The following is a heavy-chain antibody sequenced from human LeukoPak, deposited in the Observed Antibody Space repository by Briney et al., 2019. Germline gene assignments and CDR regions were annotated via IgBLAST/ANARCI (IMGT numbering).Heavy chain of an antibody. V-gene: IGHV3-23*01. CDR3: AKDRRYYDSSGYSHFDY. CDR1: GFTFSSYA. J-gene: IGHJ4*02. Sequence: GGSLRLSCAASGFTFSSYAMSWVRQAPGKGLEWVSAISGSGGSTYYAASVKGRFTISRDNSKNTLYLQMNSLRAEDTAVYYCAKDRRYYDSSGYSHFDYWGQGTLVTVSS. CDR2: ISGSGGST. D-gene: IGHD3-22*01.